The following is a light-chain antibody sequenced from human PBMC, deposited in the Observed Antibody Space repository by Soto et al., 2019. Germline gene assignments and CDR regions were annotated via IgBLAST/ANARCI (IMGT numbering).Light chain of an antibody. V-gene: IGLV2-14*01. J-gene: IGLJ1*01. CDR2: EVS. CDR1: SSDVGKYDY. CDR3: SSYKSSSPYV. Sequence: QSVLTQPPSASGSPGQSVTISCTGTSSDVGKYDYVSWFQHHPGKAPKLIIYEVSKRPSGVSNRFSGSKSGNTASLTISGLQAEDEADYYCSSYKSSSPYVFGTGTKVTV.